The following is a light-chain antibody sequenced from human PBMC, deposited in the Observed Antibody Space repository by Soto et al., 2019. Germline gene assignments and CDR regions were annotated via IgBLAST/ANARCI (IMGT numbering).Light chain of an antibody. Sequence: DIQMTQSPSTLSASVGDRVSITCRASQNIDDWLAWYQQKPGKAPKFLMYDASTLTSGVPSRFSGSRSGTEFTLTCSSLQPDDFATYYCQQYKSHRTFGQGTKVELK. J-gene: IGKJ1*01. V-gene: IGKV1-5*01. CDR1: QNIDDW. CDR2: DAS. CDR3: QQYKSHRT.